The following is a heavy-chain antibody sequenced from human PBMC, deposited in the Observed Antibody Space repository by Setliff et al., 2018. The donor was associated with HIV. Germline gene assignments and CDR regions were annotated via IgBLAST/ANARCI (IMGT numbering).Heavy chain of an antibody. D-gene: IGHD6-13*01. Sequence: PLDILSLTCAVYRPSISNSNSYWGWIRQPPGKRLEWLGSIYQSGSTSYNPSLSSRLTISVDTSKNQVSLRLSSVTAADTGVYYCARNRDPPGSSWIYYYYYMDLWGEGTTVTVSS. J-gene: IGHJ6*03. V-gene: IGHV4-39*01. CDR2: IYQSGST. CDR1: RPSISNSNSY. CDR3: ARNRDPPGSSWIYYYYYMDL.